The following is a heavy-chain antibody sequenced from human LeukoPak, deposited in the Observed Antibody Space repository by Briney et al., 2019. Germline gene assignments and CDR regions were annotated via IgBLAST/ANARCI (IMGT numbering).Heavy chain of an antibody. CDR2: INTNTGNP. V-gene: IGHV7-4-1*02. D-gene: IGHD1-14*01. CDR1: GYTFTSYA. CDR3: ASTGPDRPSHYYYGMDV. J-gene: IGHJ6*02. Sequence: GASVKVSCKASGYTFTSYAMNWVRQAPGQGLEWMGWINTNTGNPTYAQGFTGRFVFSLDTSVSTAYLQISSLKAEDTAVYYCASTGPDRPSHYYYGMDVWGQGTTVTVSS.